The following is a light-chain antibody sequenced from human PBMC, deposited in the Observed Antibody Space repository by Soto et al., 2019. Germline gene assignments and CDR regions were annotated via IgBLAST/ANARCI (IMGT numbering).Light chain of an antibody. J-gene: IGKJ4*01. CDR1: QGISSY. Sequence: DIQLTQSPSFLSASVGDRVTITCRASQGISSYLAWYQQRPGKAPKFLMYAAPTLQSGAPSRFSGSGSGTEFALTISSLQPEDFATYYCQQLKNYPLTFGGGTKVEI. V-gene: IGKV1-9*01. CDR2: AAP. CDR3: QQLKNYPLT.